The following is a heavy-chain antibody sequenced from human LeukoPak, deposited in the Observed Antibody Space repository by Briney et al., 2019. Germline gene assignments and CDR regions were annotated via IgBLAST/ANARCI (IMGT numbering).Heavy chain of an antibody. Sequence: ASETLSLTCTVSGDSISSSSYYWAWIRQPPGKGLEWIGSLYSSGTTYYNESLKSRVTISVDTSKNQFSLKVNSVTAADTAVYYCARLVVRALPRFDYWGQGTLVTVSS. CDR1: GDSISSSSYY. J-gene: IGHJ4*02. V-gene: IGHV4-39*07. CDR3: ARLVVRALPRFDY. D-gene: IGHD3-10*01. CDR2: LYSSGTT.